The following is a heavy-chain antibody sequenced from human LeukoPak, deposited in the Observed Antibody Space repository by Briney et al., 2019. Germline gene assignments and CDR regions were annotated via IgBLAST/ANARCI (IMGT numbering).Heavy chain of an antibody. Sequence: GAPLNISCKGSGSRFTSYWIGWARQIHGKGLEGMGIIYPGDSDTSIRPSFQGEVTISADKSISTAYLQWSSPKASDTAMYYCARPYDYSRFTAWFDRWGQGTLVTVSS. D-gene: IGHD4-11*01. J-gene: IGHJ5*02. V-gene: IGHV5-51*01. CDR2: IYPGDSDT. CDR3: ARPYDYSRFTAWFDR. CDR1: GSRFTSYW.